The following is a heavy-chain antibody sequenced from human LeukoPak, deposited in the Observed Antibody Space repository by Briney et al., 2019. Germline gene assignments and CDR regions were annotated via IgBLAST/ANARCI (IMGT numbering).Heavy chain of an antibody. CDR2: MWYDGSNE. J-gene: IGHJ4*02. Sequence: GGSLRLSCAASGFTFSRYAMHWVRQAPGKGLEWVAVMWYDGSNEYYADSVKGRFTISRDSSKNTLYLQMNSLRAEDTAVYYCARDGDNILTGFYDYWGQGTLVTVSS. CDR1: GFTFSRYA. V-gene: IGHV3-33*08. D-gene: IGHD3-9*01. CDR3: ARDGDNILTGFYDY.